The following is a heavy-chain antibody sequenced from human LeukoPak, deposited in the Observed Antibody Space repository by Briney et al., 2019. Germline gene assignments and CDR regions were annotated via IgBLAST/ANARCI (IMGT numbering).Heavy chain of an antibody. CDR3: VKVFYYDRRGFYHFDY. D-gene: IGHD3-22*01. J-gene: IGHJ4*02. Sequence: GGSLRLSCAASGFVFNNYAMTWVRQAPGKGLEWVSSISGNGGSTYYADAVKGRFTFSRDNSNNMLYLEMARLRAEDTAIYYCVKVFYYDRRGFYHFDYWGQGTLVTVSS. V-gene: IGHV3-23*01. CDR2: ISGNGGST. CDR1: GFVFNNYA.